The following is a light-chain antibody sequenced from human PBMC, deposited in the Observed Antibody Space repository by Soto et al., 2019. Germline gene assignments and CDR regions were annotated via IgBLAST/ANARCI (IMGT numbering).Light chain of an antibody. CDR2: SSI. Sequence: QAVVTQPPSASGTPGQRVTISCSGSSSNIGSNTVNWYQKFPGTAPKLLIYSSILRPSGVPDRFSGSKSGTSASLAISGLQSEDEADYYCTAWDDSLNGELFGGGTKLTVL. V-gene: IGLV1-44*01. J-gene: IGLJ2*01. CDR1: SSNIGSNT. CDR3: TAWDDSLNGEL.